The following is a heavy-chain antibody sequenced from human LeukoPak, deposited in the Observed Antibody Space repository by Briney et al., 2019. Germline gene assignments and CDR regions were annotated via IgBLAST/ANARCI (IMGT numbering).Heavy chain of an antibody. CDR2: ISATATTI. V-gene: IGHV3-48*01. Sequence: PGGSLRLSCAASGFTFSNYGMNWVRQAPGKGLEWLSYISATATTIYYADSVKGRFTISRDNAKSSLCLQMSSLRAEDTAVYSCVRDTIVVVPSYYMDVWGKGSTVTVSS. D-gene: IGHD2-2*01. CDR1: GFTFSNYG. CDR3: VRDTIVVVPSYYMDV. J-gene: IGHJ6*03.